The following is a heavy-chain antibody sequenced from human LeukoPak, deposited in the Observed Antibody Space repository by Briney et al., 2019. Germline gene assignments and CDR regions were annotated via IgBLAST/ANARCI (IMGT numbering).Heavy chain of an antibody. CDR1: GFTFSSYA. D-gene: IGHD3-10*01. V-gene: IGHV3-64*01. Sequence: PGGSLRLSCAASGFTFSSYAMHWVRQAPGKGLEYVSAISSNGGSTYYANSVKGRFTISRDNSKNTLYLQMGSLRAEDMAVYYCARDRGAFDIWGQGTMVTVSS. CDR3: ARDRGAFDI. J-gene: IGHJ3*02. CDR2: ISSNGGST.